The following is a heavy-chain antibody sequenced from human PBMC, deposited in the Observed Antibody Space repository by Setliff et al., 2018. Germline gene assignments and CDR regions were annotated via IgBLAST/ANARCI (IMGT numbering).Heavy chain of an antibody. CDR1: GGSISSGGYY. Sequence: SETLSLTCTVSGGSISSGGYYWSWIRQHPGKGLEWIGYIYYSGSTYYNPPLKSRVTISVDTSKNQFSLKLSSVTAADTAVYYCARVTGYYDFWSGYYIGSGWFDPWGQGTQVTVS. CDR3: ARVTGYYDFWSGYYIGSGWFDP. D-gene: IGHD3-3*01. V-gene: IGHV4-31*03. CDR2: IYYSGST. J-gene: IGHJ5*02.